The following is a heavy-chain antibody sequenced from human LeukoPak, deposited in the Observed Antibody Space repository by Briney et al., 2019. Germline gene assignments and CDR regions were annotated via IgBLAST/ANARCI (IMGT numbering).Heavy chain of an antibody. J-gene: IGHJ4*02. D-gene: IGHD4/OR15-4a*01. Sequence: PGGSLRLSRAVSGITVSTNHVSWVRQAPGKGLEWVSVIYSGGTTYYADSVKGRFTISRDNSKNTLSLQMNSLRAEDTAVYYCARVEYGRGDYWGQGTLVTVSS. CDR3: ARVEYGRGDY. CDR1: GITVSTNH. V-gene: IGHV3-66*01. CDR2: IYSGGTT.